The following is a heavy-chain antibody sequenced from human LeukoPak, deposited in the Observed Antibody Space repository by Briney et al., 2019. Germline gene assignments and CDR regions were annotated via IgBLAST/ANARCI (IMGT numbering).Heavy chain of an antibody. CDR2: ISGSGGST. D-gene: IGHD3-10*01. V-gene: IGHV3-23*01. Sequence: GGSLRLSCAASGFTFSSYAMSWVRQAPGKGLEWVSAISGSGGSTYYADSVKGRFTISRDNSKNTLYLRMNSLRAEDTAVYYCAKGFYGSGSYYDFDYWGQGTLVTVSS. J-gene: IGHJ4*02. CDR3: AKGFYGSGSYYDFDY. CDR1: GFTFSSYA.